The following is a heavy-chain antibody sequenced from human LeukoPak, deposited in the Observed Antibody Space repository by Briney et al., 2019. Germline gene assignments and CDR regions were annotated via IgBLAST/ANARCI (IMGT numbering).Heavy chain of an antibody. V-gene: IGHV3-21*01. CDR3: ARNIEMATITPGY. J-gene: IGHJ4*02. D-gene: IGHD5-24*01. CDR2: ISSSSYI. Sequence: PGGSLGLSCAASGFTFSSYSMNWVRQAPGKGLEWVSSISSSSYIYYADSVKGRFTISRDNAKNSLYLQMNSLRAEDTAVYYCARNIEMATITPGYWGQGTLVTVSS. CDR1: GFTFSSYS.